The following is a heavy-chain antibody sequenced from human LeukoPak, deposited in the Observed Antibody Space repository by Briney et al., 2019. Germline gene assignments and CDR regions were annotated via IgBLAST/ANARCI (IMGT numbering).Heavy chain of an antibody. CDR2: IYYSGST. CDR1: GGSISSYF. CDR3: ARGVPTSYYYESAAYYFDY. J-gene: IGHJ4*02. V-gene: IGHV4-59*01. D-gene: IGHD3-22*01. Sequence: SETLSLTCAVSGGSISSYFWSRIRQPPGKGLEWIAYIYYSGSTNYNPSLKGRVTISVDTSRNQFSLKLSSVTAADTAVYYCARGVPTSYYYESAAYYFDYWGQGTLVTVSS.